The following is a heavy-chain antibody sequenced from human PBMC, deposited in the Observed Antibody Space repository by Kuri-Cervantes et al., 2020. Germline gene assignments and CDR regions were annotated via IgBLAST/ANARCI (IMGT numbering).Heavy chain of an antibody. CDR3: ARDVERGETVMVNPDY. J-gene: IGHJ4*02. D-gene: IGHD5-18*01. CDR2: IRSKANSYAT. V-gene: IGHV3-73*01. Sequence: GGSLRLSCAASGFTFSGSAMHWVRQASGKGLEWVGRIRSKANSYATAYAASVKGRFTISRDDSKNTAYLQMNNLRAEDTAVYYCARDVERGETVMVNPDYWGQGSLVTVSS. CDR1: GFTFSGSA.